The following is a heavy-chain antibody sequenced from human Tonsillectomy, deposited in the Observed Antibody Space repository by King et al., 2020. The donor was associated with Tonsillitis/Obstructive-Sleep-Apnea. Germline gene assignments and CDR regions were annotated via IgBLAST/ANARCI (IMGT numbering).Heavy chain of an antibody. CDR3: ARASGSYRYWYFDL. CDR1: GGSISSYY. D-gene: IGHD1-26*01. Sequence: VQLQESGPGLVKPSETLSLTCTVSGGSISSYYWSWIRQPPGKGLEWTGYIYYSGSTNYNPSLKSRVTISVDTSKNQFSLKLSSVTAADTAVYYCARASGSYRYWYFDLWGRGTLVTVSS. J-gene: IGHJ2*01. V-gene: IGHV4-59*01. CDR2: IYYSGST.